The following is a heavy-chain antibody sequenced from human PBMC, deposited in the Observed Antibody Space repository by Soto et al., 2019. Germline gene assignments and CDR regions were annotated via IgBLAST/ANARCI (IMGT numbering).Heavy chain of an antibody. CDR3: ARTSGIAAAGKRLYYYGMDV. CDR2: ISSSGSTI. J-gene: IGHJ6*02. V-gene: IGHV3-11*01. D-gene: IGHD6-13*01. Sequence: QVQLVESGGGLVKPGGSLRLSCAASGFTFSDYYMSWLRQAPGKGLEWVSYISSSGSTIYYADSVKGRFTISRDNAKNALYLQMNSLRAEDTAVYYCARTSGIAAAGKRLYYYGMDVWGQGTTVTVSS. CDR1: GFTFSDYY.